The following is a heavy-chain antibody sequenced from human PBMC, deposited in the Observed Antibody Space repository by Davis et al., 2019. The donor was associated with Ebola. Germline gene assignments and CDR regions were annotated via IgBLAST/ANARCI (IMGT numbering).Heavy chain of an antibody. D-gene: IGHD6-6*01. CDR1: GFPFHDYA. J-gene: IGHJ2*01. CDR2: INSDGTFT. Sequence: PGGSLRLSCAASGFPFHDYAMHWVRQAPGEGLMCVSRINSDGTFTTYADSVKGRFTISRDNAKNTLYLQMNSLRAEDTAVYYCARVLAARPWYFDLWGRGTLVTVSS. CDR3: ARVLAARPWYFDL. V-gene: IGHV3-74*01.